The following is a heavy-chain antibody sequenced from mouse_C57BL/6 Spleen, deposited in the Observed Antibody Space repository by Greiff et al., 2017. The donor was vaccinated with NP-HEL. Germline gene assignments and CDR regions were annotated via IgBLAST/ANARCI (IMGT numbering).Heavy chain of an antibody. CDR3: TRAGVLRLYYFDY. D-gene: IGHD1-1*01. J-gene: IGHJ2*01. Sequence: EVQLQQSGTVLARPGASVKMSCKTSGYTFTSYWMHWVKQRPGQGLEWIGAIYPGNSDTSYNQKFKGKAKLTAVTSASTAYMELSSLTNEDSAVYYCTRAGVLRLYYFDYWGQGTTLTVSS. CDR1: GYTFTSYW. CDR2: IYPGNSDT. V-gene: IGHV1-5*01.